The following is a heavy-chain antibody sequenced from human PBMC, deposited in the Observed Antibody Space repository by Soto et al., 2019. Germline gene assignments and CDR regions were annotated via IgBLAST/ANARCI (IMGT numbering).Heavy chain of an antibody. J-gene: IGHJ3*02. CDR2: IIDSGGST. CDR3: AKPAPGTRNAFDI. CDR1: GFTFSSYA. D-gene: IGHD6-13*01. V-gene: IGHV3-23*04. Sequence: VQLVESGGGVVQPGRSLRLSCAASGFTFSSYAMNWVRQAPGKGLEWVSTIIDSGGSTYYADSVKGRFTISRDNSKNTLYLQMNSLGAEDTAVYYCAKPAPGTRNAFDIWGQGTMVTVSS.